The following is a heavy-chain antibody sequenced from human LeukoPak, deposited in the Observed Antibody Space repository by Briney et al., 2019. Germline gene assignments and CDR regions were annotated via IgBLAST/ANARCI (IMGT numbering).Heavy chain of an antibody. Sequence: SETLSLTCTVSGYSISSGYYWGWIRQPPGKGLEWIGSIYHSGSTYYNPSLKSRVTISVDTSKNKFSLKLSSVTAADTAVYYCARAFFGVAQLAYMDVWGEGTTVTVSS. CDR1: GYSISSGYY. CDR3: ARAFFGVAQLAYMDV. J-gene: IGHJ6*03. CDR2: IYHSGST. V-gene: IGHV4-38-2*02. D-gene: IGHD3-3*01.